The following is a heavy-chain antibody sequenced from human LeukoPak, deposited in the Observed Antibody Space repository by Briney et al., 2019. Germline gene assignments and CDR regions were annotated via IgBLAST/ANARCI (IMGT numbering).Heavy chain of an antibody. Sequence: PGGSLRLSCAASGFTFNNAWMNWVRQAPGKGLEWVGRFKSKTDGGTIDYAAPVKGRFTISRDDSKNTLYLQMNSLKTEDTAVYYCATSTLTYSGSYDAFDIWGQGTMVTVSS. CDR3: ATSTLTYSGSYDAFDI. CDR2: FKSKTDGGTI. CDR1: GFTFNNAW. V-gene: IGHV3-15*07. J-gene: IGHJ3*02. D-gene: IGHD1-26*01.